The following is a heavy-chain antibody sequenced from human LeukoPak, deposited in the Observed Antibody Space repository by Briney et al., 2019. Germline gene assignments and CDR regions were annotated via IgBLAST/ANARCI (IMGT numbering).Heavy chain of an antibody. V-gene: IGHV1-18*01. J-gene: IGHJ5*02. CDR3: ATSITLLRGVIISGDWFDP. D-gene: IGHD3-10*01. CDR1: GYSFTSYS. Sequence: AAVKVSCNASGYSFTSYSISWVRQAPVQGLEWVGSISPYNGNTNYAQKLQGRVTMTTDTSTSTAYMDLRSLRSDDTALYYCATSITLLRGVIISGDWFDPWGQGTLVTVSS. CDR2: ISPYNGNT.